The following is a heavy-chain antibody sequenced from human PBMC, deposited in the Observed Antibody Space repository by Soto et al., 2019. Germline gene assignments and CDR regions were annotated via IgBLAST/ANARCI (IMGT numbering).Heavy chain of an antibody. CDR3: AKDRHYDSSGYYGENNWFDP. CDR2: ISGSGGST. Sequence: GGSLRLSCAASGFTFSSYAMSWVRQAPGKGLEWVSAISGSGGSTYYADSVKGRFTISRDNSKNTLYLQMNSLRAEDTAVYYCAKDRHYDSSGYYGENNWFDPWGQGTLVTVSS. CDR1: GFTFSSYA. D-gene: IGHD3-22*01. J-gene: IGHJ5*02. V-gene: IGHV3-23*01.